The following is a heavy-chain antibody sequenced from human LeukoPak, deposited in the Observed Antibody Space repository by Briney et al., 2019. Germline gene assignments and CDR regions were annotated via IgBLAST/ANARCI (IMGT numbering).Heavy chain of an antibody. CDR3: ATVTTPYYGLDV. D-gene: IGHD1/OR15-1a*01. V-gene: IGHV1-24*01. CDR2: HEPEDDGT. CDR1: GNTLSELP. J-gene: IGHJ6*02. Sequence: ASVKVSCKVAGNTLSELPIHWVRQAPGKGLEWMAGHEPEDDGTIYAQMFEGRVSLTEDSSTDTAYMELSGLTSDDTAVYYCATVTTPYYGLDVWGQGTTVTVSS.